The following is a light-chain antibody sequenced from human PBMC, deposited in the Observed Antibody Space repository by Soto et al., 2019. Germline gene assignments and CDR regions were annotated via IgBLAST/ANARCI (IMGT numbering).Light chain of an antibody. CDR1: SSDVDGYNY. CDR2: DVS. J-gene: IGLJ3*02. Sequence: QSALTQPRSVSGSPGQSVTISCTGTSSDVDGYNYVSWYQQHPGKAPKLMIYDVSKRPSGVPDRFSGSKSGNTASLTISGLQAEDEADYYCCSYAGIWVFGGGSKVTVL. V-gene: IGLV2-11*01. CDR3: CSYAGIWV.